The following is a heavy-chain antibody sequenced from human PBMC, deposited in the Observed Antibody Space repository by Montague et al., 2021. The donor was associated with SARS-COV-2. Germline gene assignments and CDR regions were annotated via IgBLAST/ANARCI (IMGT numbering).Heavy chain of an antibody. Sequence: SETLSLTCAVYGGSFSGWYWSWVRQPPGKGLEWIGEINRRGNTIYNPSLKSRVTISEDTSKSQFSLKLSSVTAADTAVYYCARGGGNILTNYYYYYLDVWGTGTPVTVSS. CDR1: GGSFSGWY. J-gene: IGHJ6*03. CDR2: INRRGNT. CDR3: ARGGGNILTNYYYYYLDV. D-gene: IGHD4-23*01. V-gene: IGHV4-34*01.